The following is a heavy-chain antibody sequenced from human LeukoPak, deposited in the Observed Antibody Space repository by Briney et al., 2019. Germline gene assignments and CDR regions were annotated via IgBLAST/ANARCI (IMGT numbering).Heavy chain of an antibody. CDR1: GYTFTDYY. D-gene: IGHD6-13*01. V-gene: IGHV1-2*02. J-gene: IGHJ5*02. CDR3: ARARRAAAANWFDP. CDR2: INPNSGGT. Sequence: ASVKVSCKPSGYTFTDYYMHWVRQAPGQGLEWMGWINPNSGGTNYAQKFQGRVTMTRDTSISTAYMELSRLRSDDTAVYYCARARRAAAANWFDPWGQGTLVTVSS.